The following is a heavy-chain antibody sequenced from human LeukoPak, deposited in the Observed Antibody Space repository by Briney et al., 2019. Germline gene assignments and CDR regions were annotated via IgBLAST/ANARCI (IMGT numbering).Heavy chain of an antibody. CDR1: DGSISTGNYY. J-gene: IGHJ6*03. V-gene: IGHV4-39*07. D-gene: IGHD5-18*01. Sequence: PSETLSLTCTVSDGSISTGNYYWGWIRQPPGKGLEWIGSLYYTGSTYYNPSLKSRVTISVDTSKNQFSLKLSSVTAADTAVYYCARAGRGYNYGFVPSELDFYYYYLDVWGKGTTVTVSS. CDR2: LYYTGST. CDR3: ARAGRGYNYGFVPSELDFYYYYLDV.